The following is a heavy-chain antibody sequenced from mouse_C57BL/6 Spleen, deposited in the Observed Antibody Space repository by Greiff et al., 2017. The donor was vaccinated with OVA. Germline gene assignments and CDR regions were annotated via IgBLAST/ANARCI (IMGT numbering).Heavy chain of an antibody. CDR3: ARDDGHPYAMDY. Sequence: QVQLQQPGAELVKPGASVKLSCKASGYTFTSYWMHWVKQRPGQGLEWIGMIHPNSGSTNYNEKFKSKATLTVDKSSSTAYMQLSSLTSEDSAVYYCARDDGHPYAMDYWGQGTSVTVSS. J-gene: IGHJ4*01. V-gene: IGHV1-64*01. D-gene: IGHD2-3*01. CDR2: IHPNSGST. CDR1: GYTFTSYW.